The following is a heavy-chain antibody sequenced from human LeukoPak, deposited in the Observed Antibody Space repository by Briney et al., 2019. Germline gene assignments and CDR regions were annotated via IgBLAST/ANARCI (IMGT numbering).Heavy chain of an antibody. D-gene: IGHD3-22*01. V-gene: IGHV4-4*07. J-gene: IGHJ4*02. Sequence: SETLSLTCTVSDGFISNYYWSWIRQPAGKGLEWIGRIYTSGSTNYNSSLKSRVTMSVDTSKNQFSLKLSSVTAADTAVYYCARVRFFDSSVLTRKRSYYFDYWGQGTLVTVSS. CDR1: DGFISNYY. CDR3: ARVRFFDSSVLTRKRSYYFDY. CDR2: IYTSGST.